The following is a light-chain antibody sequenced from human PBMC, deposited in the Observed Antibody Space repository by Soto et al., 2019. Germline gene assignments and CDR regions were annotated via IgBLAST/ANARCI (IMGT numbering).Light chain of an antibody. CDR3: QHSYYSPS. Sequence: DVQMTQSPSSLSASVGDRVTITCRASQKITTYLNWYQQKPAKAPKLLIYAASTLQGGVPSRFIGSGAGTDFTLTISSLQLEDFATYYCQHSYYSPSFGGGTKVEIK. CDR1: QKITTY. V-gene: IGKV1-39*01. CDR2: AAS. J-gene: IGKJ4*01.